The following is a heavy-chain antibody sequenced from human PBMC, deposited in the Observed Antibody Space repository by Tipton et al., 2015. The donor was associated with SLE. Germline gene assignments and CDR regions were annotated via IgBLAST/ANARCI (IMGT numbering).Heavy chain of an antibody. V-gene: IGHV1-46*02. CDR2: INPSGGTA. J-gene: IGHJ4*02. CDR3: ARDTATVPLEY. Sequence: QLVQSGAEVKKPGASVKISCKASGYTFNTYLMHWVRQAPGQGLEWMGRINPSGGTATYAQKFQGRLTMTRDTSTNTVYMDLSSLRSEDTAVYYCARDTATVPLEYWGQGTLVSVSS. CDR1: GYTFNTYL. D-gene: IGHD5-18*01.